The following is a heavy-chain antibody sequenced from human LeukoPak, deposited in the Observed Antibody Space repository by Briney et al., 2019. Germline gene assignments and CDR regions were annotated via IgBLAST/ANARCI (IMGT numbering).Heavy chain of an antibody. Sequence: GGSLRLSCAASGFTFSSYSMYWVRQAPGKGLEWVSSISSSSSYIYYADSVKGRFTISRDDDKNSLYLQMNSLRAEDTAVYYCAATRADKVAAIAVSYYYGMDVWGQGTTVTVSS. J-gene: IGHJ6*02. V-gene: IGHV3-21*01. CDR2: ISSSSSYI. CDR3: AATRADKVAAIAVSYYYGMDV. D-gene: IGHD5-12*01. CDR1: GFTFSSYS.